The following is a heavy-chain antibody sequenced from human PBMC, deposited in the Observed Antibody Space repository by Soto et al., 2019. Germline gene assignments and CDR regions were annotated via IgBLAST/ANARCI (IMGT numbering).Heavy chain of an antibody. J-gene: IGHJ4*02. CDR2: IYYSGST. D-gene: IGHD3-10*01. CDR1: GGSISSYY. CDR3: ARSHEGIWFGELFPDY. V-gene: IGHV4-59*08. Sequence: SETLSLTCTVSGGSISSYYWSWIRQPPWKGLEWIGYIYYSGSTNYNPSLKSRVTISVDTSKNQFSLKLSSVTAADTAVYYCARSHEGIWFGELFPDYWGQGTLVTVSS.